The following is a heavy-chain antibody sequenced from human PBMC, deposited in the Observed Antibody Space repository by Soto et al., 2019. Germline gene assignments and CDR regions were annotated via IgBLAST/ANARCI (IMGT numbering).Heavy chain of an antibody. Sequence: SGPTLANPTQTLTLTCTFSGFSLTTSVGGVGWIRQTPRTALEWLALIYWNDDKRYSPSIKSRLTIPKDTSKSQVVLTMTDMDPVDKATYYCAAAQQDYDYVWETYRYSGFEYWGQGTLVTVSS. D-gene: IGHD3-16*02. J-gene: IGHJ4*02. CDR2: IYWNDDK. CDR1: GFSLTTSVGG. V-gene: IGHV2-5*01. CDR3: AAAQQDYDYVWETYRYSGFEY.